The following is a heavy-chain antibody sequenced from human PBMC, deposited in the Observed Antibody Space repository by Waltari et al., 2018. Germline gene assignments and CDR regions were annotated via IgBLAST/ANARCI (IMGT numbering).Heavy chain of an antibody. CDR2: ISSSSSTI. Sequence: EVQLVESGGGLVQPGGSLRLSCAASGFTFSSYSMHWFPQAPGKALEWVSYISSSSSTIYYADSVKGRFTISRDNAKNSLYLQMNSLRAEDTAVYYCAREITMVRGDSHHDAFDIWGQGTMVTVSS. CDR1: GFTFSSYS. V-gene: IGHV3-48*01. D-gene: IGHD3-10*01. CDR3: AREITMVRGDSHHDAFDI. J-gene: IGHJ3*02.